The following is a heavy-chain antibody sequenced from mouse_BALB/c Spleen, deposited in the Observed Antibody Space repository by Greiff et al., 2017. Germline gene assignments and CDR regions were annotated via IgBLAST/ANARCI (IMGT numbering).Heavy chain of an antibody. CDR3: ARGGYDYGNSYWYFDV. J-gene: IGHJ1*01. Sequence: DVKLVESGGGLVKPGGSLKLSCAASGFTFSSSAMSWVRQTPEKRLEWVASISSGGSTYYPDSVKGRVTISRDNARNILYLQMSSLRSEDTAMYCCARGGYDYGNSYWYFDVWGAGTTVTVSS. CDR2: ISSGGST. V-gene: IGHV5-6-5*01. D-gene: IGHD1-1*01. CDR1: GFTFSSSA.